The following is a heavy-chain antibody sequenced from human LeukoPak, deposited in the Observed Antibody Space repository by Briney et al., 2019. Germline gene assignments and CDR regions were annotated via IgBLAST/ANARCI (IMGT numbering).Heavy chain of an antibody. J-gene: IGHJ4*02. D-gene: IGHD2-2*01. Sequence: ASVKVSCKASGYTFTSYDINWVRQATGQGLEWMGWMNPNSGNTGYAQKFQGRVTMTRNTSMSTAYMELSSLRSEDTAVYYCARDDTSHWLYYFDYWGQGTLVTVSS. CDR2: MNPNSGNT. V-gene: IGHV1-8*01. CDR1: GYTFTSYD. CDR3: ARDDTSHWLYYFDY.